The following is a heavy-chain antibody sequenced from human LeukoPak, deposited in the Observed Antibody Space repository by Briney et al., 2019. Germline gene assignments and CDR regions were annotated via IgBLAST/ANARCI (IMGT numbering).Heavy chain of an antibody. D-gene: IGHD2-2*01. CDR2: INHSGST. CDR3: ASTERCSTTCPLDY. CDR1: GGSFRGYY. Sequence: SETLSLTCAVYGGSFRGYYWSWIRQPPGKGLEWIGGINHSGSTNYNPSLKSRVTISLDTSMKKFSLKLNSVTAADTAVYYCASTERCSTTCPLDYWGQGTLVTVSS. J-gene: IGHJ4*02. V-gene: IGHV4-34*01.